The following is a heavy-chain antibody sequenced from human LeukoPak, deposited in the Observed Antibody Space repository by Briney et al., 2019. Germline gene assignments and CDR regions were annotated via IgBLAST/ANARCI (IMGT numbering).Heavy chain of an antibody. V-gene: IGHV3-30-3*01. CDR3: ARSSYFSVVRGGVLCGFDY. CDR2: ISYDGSNE. J-gene: IGHJ4*02. D-gene: IGHD3-10*01. Sequence: GGSLRLSCAASGFTFSSYATHWVRQAPGKGLEWVAVISYDGSNEYYADSVKGRFTISRDNSKNTLFLQMNSLRAEDTAVYYCARSSYFSVVRGGVLCGFDYWGQGTLVTVSS. CDR1: GFTFSSYA.